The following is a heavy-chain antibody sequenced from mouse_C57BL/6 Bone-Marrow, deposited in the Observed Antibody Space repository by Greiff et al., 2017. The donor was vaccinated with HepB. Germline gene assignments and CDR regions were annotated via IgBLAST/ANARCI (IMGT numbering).Heavy chain of an antibody. CDR2: IYPGGGYT. Sequence: QVQLQQSGAELVRPGTSVKMSCKASGYTFTNYWIGWAKQRPGHGLEWIGDIYPGGGYTNYNEKFKGKATLTADKSSSTAYMQFSSLTSEDSAIYYCARLGHTTVVGFDYWGQGTTLTVSS. CDR1: GYTFTNYW. D-gene: IGHD1-1*01. CDR3: ARLGHTTVVGFDY. J-gene: IGHJ2*01. V-gene: IGHV1-63*01.